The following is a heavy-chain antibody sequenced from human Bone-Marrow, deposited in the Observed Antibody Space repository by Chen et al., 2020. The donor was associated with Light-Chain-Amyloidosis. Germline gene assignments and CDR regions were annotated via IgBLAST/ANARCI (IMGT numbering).Heavy chain of an antibody. CDR2: ISSSSSYI. V-gene: IGHV3-21*01. D-gene: IGHD3-22*01. J-gene: IGHJ4*02. CDR3: ARGLDSSGYYDY. CDR1: GFTFSSYS. Sequence: EVQLVESGGGLVKPGGSLRLSCAASGFTFSSYSMNWVRQAPGKGLEWVSSISSSSSYIYYADSVKGRVTISRDNAKNSLYLQMNSLRAEDMAVYYCARGLDSSGYYDYWGQGTLVAVSS.